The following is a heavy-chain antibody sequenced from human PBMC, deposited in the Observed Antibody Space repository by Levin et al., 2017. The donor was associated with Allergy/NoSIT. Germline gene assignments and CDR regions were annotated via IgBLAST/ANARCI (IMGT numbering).Heavy chain of an antibody. J-gene: IGHJ4*02. CDR2: IYLSGST. CDR3: ARVAGYSYGYYFDY. CDR1: GGSISSGGYS. V-gene: IGHV4-30-2*01. Sequence: SQTLSLTCAVSGGSISSGGYSWSWIRQPPGKGLEWIGNIYLSGSTNDNPSLKSRVTMSVDRSKNKFSLKLSYVTAADTAVYYCARVAGYSYGYYFDYWGPGTLVTVSS. D-gene: IGHD5-18*01.